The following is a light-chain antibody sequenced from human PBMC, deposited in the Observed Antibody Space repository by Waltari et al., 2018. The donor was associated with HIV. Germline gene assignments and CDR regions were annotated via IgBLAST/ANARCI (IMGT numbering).Light chain of an antibody. CDR1: QSVTSSF. Sequence: EIVLTQSPGTLSLSPGERATLSCRASQSVTSSFLAWYQQKPGQTPRLLIYGASRRATGVPDRFSGSGSGTDFTLTISRLEPEDFAVYWCQQYGSSPPYTFGQGTKLEIK. J-gene: IGKJ2*01. V-gene: IGKV3-20*01. CDR3: QQYGSSPPYT. CDR2: GAS.